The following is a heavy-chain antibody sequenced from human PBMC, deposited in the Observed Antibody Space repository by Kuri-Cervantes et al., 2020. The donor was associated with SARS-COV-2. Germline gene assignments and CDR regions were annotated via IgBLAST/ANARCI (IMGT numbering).Heavy chain of an antibody. J-gene: IGHJ6*02. CDR3: AKGDRAATPGYYYYGMDV. CDR2: ITSRGGTT. CDR1: GFTFNTYA. V-gene: IGHV3-23*01. Sequence: GVLKISCAASGFTFNTYAMSWVRQAPGEGLEWVSSITSRGGTTYYADSVKGRFTISRDNSYNTLYLQMNSLRAEDTALYYCAKGDRAATPGYYYYGMDVWGQGTTVTVSS. D-gene: IGHD2-15*01.